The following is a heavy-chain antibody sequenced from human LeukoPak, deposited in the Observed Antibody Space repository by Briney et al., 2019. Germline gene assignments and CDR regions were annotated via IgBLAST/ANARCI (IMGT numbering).Heavy chain of an antibody. J-gene: IGHJ6*02. CDR1: GFTFSNYG. CDR2: ISYDGSNK. Sequence: GGSLRLSCAASGFTFSNYGMHWVRQAPGKGLEWVAVISYDGSNKYYADSVKGRFTISRDNSKNTLYLQMNSLRAEGTAVYYCAKDYYDNSATYYYYGMDVWGQGTTVTVSS. D-gene: IGHD3-22*01. V-gene: IGHV3-30*18. CDR3: AKDYYDNSATYYYYGMDV.